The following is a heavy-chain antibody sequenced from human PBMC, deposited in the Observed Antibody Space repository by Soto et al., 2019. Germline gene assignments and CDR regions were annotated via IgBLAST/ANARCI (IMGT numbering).Heavy chain of an antibody. CDR1: GGSISSSSYY. D-gene: IGHD3-10*01. CDR2: IYYSGST. J-gene: IGHJ3*02. V-gene: IGHV4-39*01. Sequence: SETLSLTCTVSGGSISSSSYYWGWIRQPPGKGLEWIGSIYYSGSTYYNPSLKSRVTISVDTSRNQFSLKLSSVTAADTAVYDCARNQWFGERHYAFDIWCQWTMV. CDR3: ARNQWFGERHYAFDI.